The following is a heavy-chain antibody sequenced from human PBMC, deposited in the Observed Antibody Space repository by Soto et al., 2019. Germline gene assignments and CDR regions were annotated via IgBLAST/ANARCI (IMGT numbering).Heavy chain of an antibody. V-gene: IGHV3-33*01. J-gene: IGHJ4*02. CDR3: ARWGNYKKLDC. CDR1: GFTFSSHG. D-gene: IGHD7-27*01. Sequence: GGSLRLSCAASGFTFSSHGMHWVRQAPGKGLEWVAVIWYDGSEKYYADSAKGRFTISRDNSKNTLYLQMSGLRAEDTAVYYCARWGNYKKLDCWGQGTPVTVSS. CDR2: IWYDGSEK.